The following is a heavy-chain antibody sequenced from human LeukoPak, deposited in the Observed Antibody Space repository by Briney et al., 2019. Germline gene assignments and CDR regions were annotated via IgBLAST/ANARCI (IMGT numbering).Heavy chain of an antibody. CDR2: MNPNSGNT. CDR3: ARIQSLVVPAAIVT. V-gene: IGHV1-8*01. J-gene: IGHJ5*02. D-gene: IGHD2-2*01. Sequence: ASVKVSCKASGYTFTSYDINWARQATGQGLEWMGWMNPNSGNTGYAQKFQGRVTMTRNTSISTAYMELSSLRSEDTAVYYCARIQSLVVPAAIVTWGQGTLVTVSS. CDR1: GYTFTSYD.